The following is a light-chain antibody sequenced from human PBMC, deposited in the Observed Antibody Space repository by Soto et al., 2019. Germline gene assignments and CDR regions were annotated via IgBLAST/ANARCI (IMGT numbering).Light chain of an antibody. Sequence: SVLTHARSGSGSPGQAVTISCTGTSSDVGGYNYVSWYQQHPGKAPKLMIYDVSKRPSGVPDRFSGSKSGNTASLTISGLQAEDEADYYCCSYAGSYTYVFGTGTRSPS. CDR1: SSDVGGYNY. J-gene: IGLJ1*01. CDR3: CSYAGSYTYV. V-gene: IGLV2-11*01. CDR2: DVS.